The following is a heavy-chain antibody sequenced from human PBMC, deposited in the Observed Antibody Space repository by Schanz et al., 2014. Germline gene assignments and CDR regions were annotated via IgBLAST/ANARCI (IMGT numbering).Heavy chain of an antibody. CDR3: ARANYRRKINFDY. Sequence: QVQLVESGGGVVQPGGSLRLSCVASGFTFSSYGMHWVRQAPGKGLEWVAVIGYDENNKYYADSVKGRFTMSRDNSKNTLYLQMNSRRAEDTAVYYCARANYRRKINFDYWGRGTLVTVSS. J-gene: IGHJ4*02. V-gene: IGHV3-33*01. D-gene: IGHD3-10*01. CDR1: GFTFSSYG. CDR2: IGYDENNK.